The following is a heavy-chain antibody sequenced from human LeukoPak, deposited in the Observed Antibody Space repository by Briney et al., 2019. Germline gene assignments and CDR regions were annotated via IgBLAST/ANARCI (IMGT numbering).Heavy chain of an antibody. D-gene: IGHD3-9*01. J-gene: IGHJ4*02. Sequence: PGGSLRLSCAASGFTFSSYEMNWVRQAPGKGLEWVSYISSSGSTIYYADSVKGRFTISRDNSKNTLYLQMNSLRAEDTAVYYCAKERLMRGILTGYYTDYWGQGTLVTVSS. CDR3: AKERLMRGILTGYYTDY. CDR2: ISSSGSTI. CDR1: GFTFSSYE. V-gene: IGHV3-48*03.